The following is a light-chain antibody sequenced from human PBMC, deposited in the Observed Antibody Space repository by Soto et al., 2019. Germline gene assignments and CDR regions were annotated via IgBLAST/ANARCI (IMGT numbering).Light chain of an antibody. CDR2: EIR. CDR3: SSYTSSSTYV. J-gene: IGLJ1*01. V-gene: IGLV2-14*01. CDR1: SSDVGGYNY. Sequence: QSALTQPASVSGSPGQSITISCTGTSSDVGGYNYVTWYQQHPGKAPKLMIYEIRNRPSGVSSRFSGSKSGNTASLTISGLQAEDEADYFCSSYTSSSTYVFGTGTKVTVL.